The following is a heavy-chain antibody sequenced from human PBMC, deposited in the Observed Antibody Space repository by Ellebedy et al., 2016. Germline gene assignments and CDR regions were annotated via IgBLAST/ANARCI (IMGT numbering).Heavy chain of an antibody. D-gene: IGHD5-18*01. Sequence: GESLKISSAASGFTFSNAWMNWVRQAPGKGLEWVGRIKSKTDGGAADYAAPVKGRFTISRDDSKNTLYLQMNSLKTEDTAVYFCTTVYRYNYDSVWGQGTLVTVSS. CDR2: IKSKTDGGAA. J-gene: IGHJ4*02. CDR3: TTVYRYNYDSV. CDR1: GFTFSNAW. V-gene: IGHV3-15*01.